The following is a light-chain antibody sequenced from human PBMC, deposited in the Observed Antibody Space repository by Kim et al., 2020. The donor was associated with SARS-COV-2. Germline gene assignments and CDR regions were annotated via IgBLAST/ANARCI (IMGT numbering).Light chain of an antibody. CDR2: GAS. V-gene: IGKV3-20*01. CDR3: QQYGTSLRT. J-gene: IGKJ1*01. Sequence: EIVLTQSPGTLSLSPGERATLSCRASQSVTSSYLAWYQQKPGQPPRLLIYGASNRATGIPGRFSGSGSGTDFTLTISRLESEDLAVYYCQQYGTSLRTFGQGTKVDIK. CDR1: QSVTSSY.